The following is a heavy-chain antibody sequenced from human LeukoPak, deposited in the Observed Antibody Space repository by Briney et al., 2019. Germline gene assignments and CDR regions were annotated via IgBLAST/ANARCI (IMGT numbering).Heavy chain of an antibody. CDR1: VGSISISSYY. J-gene: IGHJ4*02. CDR3: ARPPHYYDTSGYSV. Sequence: PSETLSLTRTFSVGSISISSYYGGWIRQPPGKRLEWIGYVSNIETTNYNPSLKSRVTISVDTSKNQFSLRLNSVTAADTAVYYCARPPHYYDTSGYSVWGQGTLVTVSS. D-gene: IGHD3-22*01. V-gene: IGHV4-61*05. CDR2: VSNIETT.